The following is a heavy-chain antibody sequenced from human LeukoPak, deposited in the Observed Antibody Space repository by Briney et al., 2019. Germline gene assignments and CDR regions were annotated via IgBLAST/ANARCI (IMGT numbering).Heavy chain of an antibody. D-gene: IGHD3-10*01. CDR3: ASTKYNPSLKSRVAISVDTAKNQFSLKLSSVTAADPAVYYCARAYYDILTGYYTAPGY. V-gene: IGHV4-59*01. CDR1: GGSISSYY. CDR2: IYYSGSP. Sequence: SETLSLTCTVSGGSISSYYWSWIRQPPGKGLEWIGYIYYSGSPNFNPSLKSRATISVDTSKNQFSLKLSALTARDPAVYSCASTKYNPSLKSRVAISVDTAKNQFSLKLSSVTAADPAVYYCARAYYDILTGYYTAPGYWGQGTLVTVSS. J-gene: IGHJ4*02.